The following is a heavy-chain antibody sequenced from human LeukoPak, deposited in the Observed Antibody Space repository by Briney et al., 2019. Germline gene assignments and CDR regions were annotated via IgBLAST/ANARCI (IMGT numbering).Heavy chain of an antibody. CDR2: IYYSGST. CDR3: ARRRITMVRGVNWFDP. J-gene: IGHJ5*02. V-gene: IGHV4-59*12. CDR1: GGSISSYY. Sequence: SETLSLTCTVSGGSISSYYWSWIRQPPGKGLEWIGYIYYSGSTNYNPSLKSRVTISVDTSKNQFSLKLSSVTAADTAVYYCARRRITMVRGVNWFDPWGQGTLVTVSS. D-gene: IGHD3-10*01.